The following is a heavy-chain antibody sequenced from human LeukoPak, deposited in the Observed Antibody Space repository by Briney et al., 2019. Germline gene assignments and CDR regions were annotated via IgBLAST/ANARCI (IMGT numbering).Heavy chain of an antibody. D-gene: IGHD5-18*01. CDR3: ARDVDTAMVQGFDP. J-gene: IGHJ5*02. Sequence: SETLSLTCTVAGASLTSTGSYWGWIRQSPGKGLEWIGSIYYSENTSYNPSLKSRVTISLDTSKNQFSLKLSSVTAADTAVYYCARDVDTAMVQGFDPWGQGTLVTVSS. CDR1: GASLTSTGSY. V-gene: IGHV4-39*07. CDR2: IYYSENT.